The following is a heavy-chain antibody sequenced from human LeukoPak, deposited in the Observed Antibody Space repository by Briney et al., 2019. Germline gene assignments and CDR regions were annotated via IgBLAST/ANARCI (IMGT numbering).Heavy chain of an antibody. CDR3: ARRGASSEYFHD. J-gene: IGHJ1*01. CDR1: GNSFTTYC. CDR2: IYPGDSDT. Sequence: GQSLKISCKDSGNSFTTYCIGWVGHMAVKGLEWMGTIYPGDSDTRYSPSFQGQVTISVDKSINTAYLHWSSLKASDTAMYYCARRGASSEYFHDWGQGTLVTVSS. V-gene: IGHV5-51*01.